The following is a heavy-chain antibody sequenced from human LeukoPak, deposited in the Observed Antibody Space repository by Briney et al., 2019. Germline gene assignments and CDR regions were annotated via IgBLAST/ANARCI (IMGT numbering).Heavy chain of an antibody. V-gene: IGHV1-46*01. CDR1: GYTFTSYD. CDR2: INPSGGST. D-gene: IGHD4-23*01. Sequence: ASVKVSCKASGYTFTSYDINWVRQAPGQGLEWMGIINPSGGSTSYAQKFQGRVTMTRDMSTSTVYMELSSLRSEDTAVYYCARDPYYGGNSGDYWGQGTLVTVSS. J-gene: IGHJ4*02. CDR3: ARDPYYGGNSGDY.